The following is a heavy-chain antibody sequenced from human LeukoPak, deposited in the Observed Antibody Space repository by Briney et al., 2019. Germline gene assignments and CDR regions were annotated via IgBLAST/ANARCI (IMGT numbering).Heavy chain of an antibody. D-gene: IGHD1-1*01. J-gene: IGHJ6*03. V-gene: IGHV3-13*01. CDR3: ARGPPRGKYYYMDV. CDR1: GFTFSSFD. CDR2: IGTASDT. Sequence: GALILSCAASGFTFSSFDMHWVRQPTGPGLEWVSTIGTASDTYYPGSVEGRFTLSRDNAKNSLYLQMNSLTAGDTAVYYCARGPPRGKYYYMDVWGKGTTVTVSS.